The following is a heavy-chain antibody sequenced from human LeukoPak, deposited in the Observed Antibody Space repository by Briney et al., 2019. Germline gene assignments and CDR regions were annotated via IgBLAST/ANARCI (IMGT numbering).Heavy chain of an antibody. V-gene: IGHV3-49*03. Sequence: GRSLRLSCTTSGFTFGDSALNWFRQAPGKGPEWLGFIRSKAYGATTEYAASVKGRFTISRDDSKGIAFLQMNSLKTEDTAVYYCTRGAPIAYWGQGTLVTVSS. CDR1: GFTFGDSA. CDR2: IRSKAYGATT. J-gene: IGHJ4*02. CDR3: TRGAPIAY.